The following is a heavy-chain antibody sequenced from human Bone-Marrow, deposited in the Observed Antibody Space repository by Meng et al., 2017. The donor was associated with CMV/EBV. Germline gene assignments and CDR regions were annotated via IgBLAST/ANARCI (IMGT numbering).Heavy chain of an antibody. D-gene: IGHD6-6*01. CDR2: ISYDGSNK. J-gene: IGHJ4*02. Sequence: GGSLRLSCAASGFTFSSYAMHWVRQAPGKGLEWVAVISYDGSNKYYADSVKGRFTISRDNPKNTLYLQMNSLRAEDTAVYYCARAYPLIAARSFDYWGQGTRVTVAS. CDR3: ARAYPLIAARSFDY. CDR1: GFTFSSYA. V-gene: IGHV3-30*04.